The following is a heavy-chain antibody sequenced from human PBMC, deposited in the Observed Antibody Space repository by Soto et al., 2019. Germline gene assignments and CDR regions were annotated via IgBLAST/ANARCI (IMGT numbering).Heavy chain of an antibody. CDR3: AKGGTMPYYYGMDV. D-gene: IGHD1-7*01. CDR1: GFTFSSYG. CDR2: IWYDGSNK. Sequence: GGSLRLSCAASGFTFSSYGMHWVRQAPGKGLEWVAVIWYDGSNKYYADSVKGRFTISRDNSKNTLYLQMNSLRAEDTAVYYCAKGGTMPYYYGMDVWGQGTTVTVSS. J-gene: IGHJ6*02. V-gene: IGHV3-33*06.